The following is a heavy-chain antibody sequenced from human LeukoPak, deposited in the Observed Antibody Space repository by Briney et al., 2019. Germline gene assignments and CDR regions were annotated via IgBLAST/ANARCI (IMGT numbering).Heavy chain of an antibody. Sequence: GSLRLSREASGFILSSSRMNWARQAPGKGLEWVSYSSSISGLMSYVAPVKGRFTVSSDNAKHSLVLQMNSLRDEDTAVYYCARVLRGLYNLGDWGQGTLVTVSS. CDR3: ARVLRGLYNLGD. CDR1: GFILSSSR. D-gene: IGHD3-10*01. CDR2: SSSISGLM. J-gene: IGHJ4*02. V-gene: IGHV3-48*02.